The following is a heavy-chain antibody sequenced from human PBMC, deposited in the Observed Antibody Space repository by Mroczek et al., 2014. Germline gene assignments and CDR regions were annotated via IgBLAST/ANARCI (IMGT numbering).Heavy chain of an antibody. CDR1: GFTFSSYS. CDR3: ASAHPTIFGALGYYYYYMDV. D-gene: IGHD3-3*01. V-gene: IGHV3-21*01. Sequence: ESGGGLVKPGGSLRLSCAASGFTFSSYSMNWVRQAPGKGLEWVSSISSSSSYIYYADSVKGRFTISRDNAKNSLYLQMNSLRAEDTAVYYCASAHPTIFGALGYYYYYMDVWGKGTTVTVSS. CDR2: ISSSSSYI. J-gene: IGHJ6*03.